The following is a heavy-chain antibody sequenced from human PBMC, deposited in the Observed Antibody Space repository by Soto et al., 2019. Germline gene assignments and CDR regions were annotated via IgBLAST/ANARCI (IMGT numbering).Heavy chain of an antibody. CDR1: GGSISSYY. CDR2: INYSGSS. Sequence: PSETLSLTCTVSGGSISSYYWSWIRQPPGKGLEWIGYINYSGSSKNNPSLKSRVTISVDTSKNQFSLKVSSVTAADTAVYYCARDPYYYGSGYLDYWGQGTLVTVSS. J-gene: IGHJ4*02. D-gene: IGHD3-10*01. V-gene: IGHV4-59*01. CDR3: ARDPYYYGSGYLDY.